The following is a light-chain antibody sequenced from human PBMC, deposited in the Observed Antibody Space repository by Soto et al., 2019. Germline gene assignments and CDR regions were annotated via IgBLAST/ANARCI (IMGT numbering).Light chain of an antibody. J-gene: IGLJ1*01. CDR3: CSSAGGGTYV. V-gene: IGLV2-23*02. CDR1: SRDVGSYDL. Sequence: QSVLTQPASVSGSPGQSIAISCTGTSRDVGSYDLVSWYQQHPGKAPKLMIYEVTKRPSGVSSRFSGSKSGNTASLTISGLQAEDDADYYCCSSAGGGTYVFGTGTKVTV. CDR2: EVT.